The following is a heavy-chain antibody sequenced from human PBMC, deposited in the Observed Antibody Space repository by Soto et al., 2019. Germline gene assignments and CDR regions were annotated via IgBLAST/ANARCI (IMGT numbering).Heavy chain of an antibody. CDR2: IYYSGST. J-gene: IGHJ4*02. D-gene: IGHD6-19*01. Sequence: SETLSLTCTVSGGSISSSSYYWGWIRQPPGKGLEWIGSIYYSGSTYYNPSLKSRVTISVDTSKNQFSLKLSSVTAADTAVYYCARPLNRGYSSGWYYFDYWGQGTLVTVSS. CDR1: GGSISSSSYY. V-gene: IGHV4-39*01. CDR3: ARPLNRGYSSGWYYFDY.